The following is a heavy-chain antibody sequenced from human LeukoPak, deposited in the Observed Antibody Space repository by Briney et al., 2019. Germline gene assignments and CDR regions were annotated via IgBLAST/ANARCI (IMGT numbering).Heavy chain of an antibody. CDR3: AKGTFYYASGSYCMDV. V-gene: IGHV3-23*01. D-gene: IGHD3-10*01. CDR2: ISGGGDNT. CDR1: GFTFSSYA. Sequence: GGSLRLSCAASGFTFSSYAMSWVRQAPRKGLEWVSIISGGGDNTHYADSLKGRFTISRDNFKNTLYLQMNSLRAEDTAVYFCAKGTFYYASGSYCMDVWGKGTTVTVFS. J-gene: IGHJ6*04.